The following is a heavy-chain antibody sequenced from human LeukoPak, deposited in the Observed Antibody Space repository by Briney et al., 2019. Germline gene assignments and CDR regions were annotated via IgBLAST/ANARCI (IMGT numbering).Heavy chain of an antibody. CDR1: GGSFSGYY. CDR3: ARDSRGKGATVTTLGS. J-gene: IGHJ5*02. V-gene: IGHV4-34*01. Sequence: SETLSLTCAVYGGSFSGYYWSWIRQPPGKGLEWIGEIYHSGSTNYNPSLKSRVTISVDKSKNQFSLKLSSVTAADTAVYYCARDSRGKGATVTTLGSWGQGTLVTVSS. D-gene: IGHD4-17*01. CDR2: IYHSGST.